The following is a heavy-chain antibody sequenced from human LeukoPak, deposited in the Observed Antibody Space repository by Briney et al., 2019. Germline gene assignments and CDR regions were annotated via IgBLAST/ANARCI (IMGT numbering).Heavy chain of an antibody. CDR1: GFTLSNYN. CDR3: ARDFAREFTIDY. CDR2: ISSSSNII. Sequence: GGSLRLSCAASGFTLSNYNMNRVRQPPGKGLQWVSYISSSSNIIYYADSVKGRFTISRDNAKNSLFLQMNSLRAEDTAVYYCARDFAREFTIDYWGQGTLVTVSS. V-gene: IGHV3-48*01. J-gene: IGHJ4*02. D-gene: IGHD3-10*01.